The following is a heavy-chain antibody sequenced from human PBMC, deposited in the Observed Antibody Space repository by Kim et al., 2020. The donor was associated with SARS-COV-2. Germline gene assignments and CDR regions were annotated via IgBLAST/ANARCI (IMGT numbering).Heavy chain of an antibody. V-gene: IGHV4-30-2*04. D-gene: IGHD4-17*01. Sequence: HYNPSLKSLVTISVETSKNQFSLKLSSVTAADTAVYYCARVDGDYFHDYWGQGTLVTVSS. CDR3: ARVDGDYFHDY. J-gene: IGHJ4*02.